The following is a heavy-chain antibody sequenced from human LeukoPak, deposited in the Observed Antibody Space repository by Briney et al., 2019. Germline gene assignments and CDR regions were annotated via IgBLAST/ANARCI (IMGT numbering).Heavy chain of an antibody. CDR1: GFTFSSYG. CDR3: ARTYYYYDSSGSDY. V-gene: IGHV3-33*01. CDR2: IRYDGSNK. D-gene: IGHD3-22*01. J-gene: IGHJ4*02. Sequence: GRSLRLSCAASGFTFSSYGMHWVRQAPGKGLEWVAVIRYDGSNKYYADSVKGRFTISRDNSKNTLYLQMNSLRAEDTAVYYCARTYYYYDSSGSDYWGQGTLVTVSS.